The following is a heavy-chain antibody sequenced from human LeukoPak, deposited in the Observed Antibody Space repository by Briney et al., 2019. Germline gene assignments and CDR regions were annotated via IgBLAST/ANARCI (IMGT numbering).Heavy chain of an antibody. CDR3: ASLYSGYDGDDY. D-gene: IGHD5-12*01. V-gene: IGHV1-46*01. CDR2: INPSGGST. Sequence: ASVTVSCTASGYTFTSYYMHWVRQAPGQGLEWMGIINPSGGSTSYAQKFQGRVTMTRDTSTSTVYMELSSLRSEDTAVYYCASLYSGYDGDDYWGQGTLVTVSS. CDR1: GYTFTSYY. J-gene: IGHJ4*02.